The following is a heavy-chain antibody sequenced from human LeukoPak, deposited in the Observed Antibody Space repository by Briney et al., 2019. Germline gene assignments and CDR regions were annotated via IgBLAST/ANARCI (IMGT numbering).Heavy chain of an antibody. CDR2: IYYSGST. CDR3: ARGRDYGEDY. D-gene: IGHD4-17*01. Sequence: SETLSLTCTVSGGSLSSSNYYWSWIRQPPGKGLEWIGYIYYSGSTNYNPSLKSRVTISVDTSKNQFSLKLSSVTAADTAVYYCARGRDYGEDYWGQGTLVTVSS. J-gene: IGHJ4*02. V-gene: IGHV4-61*01. CDR1: GGSLSSSNYY.